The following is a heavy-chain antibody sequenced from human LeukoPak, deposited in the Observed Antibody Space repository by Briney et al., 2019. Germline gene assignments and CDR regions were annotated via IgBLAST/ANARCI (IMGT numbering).Heavy chain of an antibody. D-gene: IGHD6-13*01. CDR2: IYTSGST. J-gene: IGHJ4*02. CDR1: GGSISGYY. Sequence: SETLSLTCTVSGGSISGYYWSWIRQPTGKGLEWIGYIYTSGSTNYNPSLKTRVTISVDTSKNQFSLKLSSVTAADTAVYYCASTGYSSSWWYFDSWGQGTLVTVSS. V-gene: IGHV4-4*09. CDR3: ASTGYSSSWWYFDS.